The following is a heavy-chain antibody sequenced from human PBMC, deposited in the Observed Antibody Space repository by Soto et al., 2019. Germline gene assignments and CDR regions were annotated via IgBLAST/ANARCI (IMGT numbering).Heavy chain of an antibody. Sequence: SLRLSCAASGFTFSSYGMHWVRQAPGKGLEWVAVISYDGSNKYYADSVKGRFTISRDNSKNTLYLQMNSLRAEDTAVYYCAKDRDSSGWYLDWFDPWGQGTLVTVSS. CDR2: ISYDGSNK. CDR1: GFTFSSYG. V-gene: IGHV3-30*18. D-gene: IGHD6-19*01. J-gene: IGHJ5*02. CDR3: AKDRDSSGWYLDWFDP.